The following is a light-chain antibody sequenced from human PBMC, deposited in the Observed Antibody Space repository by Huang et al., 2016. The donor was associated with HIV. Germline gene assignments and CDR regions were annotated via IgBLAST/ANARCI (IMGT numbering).Light chain of an antibody. V-gene: IGKV1-33*01. J-gene: IGKJ4*01. CDR2: DAS. Sequence: DIQMTQSPSSLSASVGDRVTITCQASQDINNYLNWYQQKTGRAPKLLMYDASNLETGVPFRFSGNASGTYYTFTIKSLQPEDAATYFCQQYDNLPQFSFGGGTKVE. CDR1: QDINNY. CDR3: QQYDNLPQFS.